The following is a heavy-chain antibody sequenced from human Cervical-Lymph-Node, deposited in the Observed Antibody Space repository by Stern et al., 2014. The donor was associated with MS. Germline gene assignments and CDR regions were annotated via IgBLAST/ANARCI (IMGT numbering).Heavy chain of an antibody. CDR1: GFSLSTSAVG. J-gene: IGHJ4*02. Sequence: QVTLKESGPTLVKPTQTLTLTCTFSGFSLSTSAVGVGWIRQPPGKALEWLALIFGDDDKRYSPSLKNRLTIPKDTSKSQVVLTMTNMDPVDTATFYCAHTPPGVSTHYFDYWGQGTLVTVSS. CDR2: IFGDDDK. V-gene: IGHV2-5*02. D-gene: IGHD3-10*01. CDR3: AHTPPGVSTHYFDY.